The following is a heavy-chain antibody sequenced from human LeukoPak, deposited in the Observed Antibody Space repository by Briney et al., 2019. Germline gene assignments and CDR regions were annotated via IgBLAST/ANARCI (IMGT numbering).Heavy chain of an antibody. V-gene: IGHV1-2*02. J-gene: IGHJ5*02. Sequence: GASVKVSCKASGYTFTGYYMHWVRQAPGQGLGWMGWINPNSGGTNYAQKFQGRVTMTRDTSISTAYMELSRLRSDDTAVYYCARGRLLWFGEATFDPWGQGTLVTVSS. CDR1: GYTFTGYY. CDR3: ARGRLLWFGEATFDP. CDR2: INPNSGGT. D-gene: IGHD3-10*01.